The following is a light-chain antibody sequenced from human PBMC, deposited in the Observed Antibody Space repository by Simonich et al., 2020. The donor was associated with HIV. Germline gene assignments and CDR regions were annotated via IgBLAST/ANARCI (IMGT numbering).Light chain of an antibody. V-gene: IGKV3-15*01. Sequence: EIVMTQSPVTLSVSPGERATLSCRASQGVSSNLVWYQQKAGQAPRLLIHGASTRATGIPGRFSGSGSGTEFTLTISSLQAEDVAVYYCQQYYTTPPTFGQGTKVEIK. J-gene: IGKJ1*01. CDR3: QQYYTTPPT. CDR2: GAS. CDR1: QGVSSN.